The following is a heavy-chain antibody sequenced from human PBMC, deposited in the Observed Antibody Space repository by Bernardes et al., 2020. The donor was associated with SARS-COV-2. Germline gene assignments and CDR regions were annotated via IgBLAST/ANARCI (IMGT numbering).Heavy chain of an antibody. CDR3: AKDRGAHFDY. D-gene: IGHD1-26*01. V-gene: IGHV3-23*01. CDR1: GFTFSSYA. Sequence: GWSLRLSCAASGFTFSSYAMSWVRQAPGKGLEWVSAISYSGGSTYYADSVKGRFTISRDNSKNTLYLQMNSLRAEDTAVYYCAKDRGAHFDYWGQGTLVTVSS. J-gene: IGHJ4*02. CDR2: ISYSGGST.